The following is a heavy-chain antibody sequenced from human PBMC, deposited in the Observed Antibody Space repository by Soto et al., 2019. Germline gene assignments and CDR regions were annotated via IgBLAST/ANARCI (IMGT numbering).Heavy chain of an antibody. CDR1: GGSISSSNW. J-gene: IGHJ6*02. Sequence: PSETLSLTCAVSGGSISSSNWWSWVRQPPGKGLEWIGEIYHSGSTNYNPSLKSRVTISVDKSKNQFSLKLSSVTAADTAVYYCARGERYSYGLYYYGMDVWGQGTTVTVSS. CDR2: IYHSGST. D-gene: IGHD5-18*01. CDR3: ARGERYSYGLYYYGMDV. V-gene: IGHV4-4*02.